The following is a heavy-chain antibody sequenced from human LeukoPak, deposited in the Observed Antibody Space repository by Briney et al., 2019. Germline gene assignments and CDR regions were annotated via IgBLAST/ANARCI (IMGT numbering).Heavy chain of an antibody. CDR3: AKDNRWHYTSGPNPDSLH. Sequence: GGSLRLSCAASGFTFDDYAMHWVRQPPGKGLEWVSGISWNSGSIDYADSVKGRFTISRDNAKNSLYLQMNSLRVEDTAFYYCAKDNRWHYTSGPNPDSLHWGQGALVTVSS. J-gene: IGHJ4*02. D-gene: IGHD6-19*01. CDR2: ISWNSGSI. CDR1: GFTFDDYA. V-gene: IGHV3-9*01.